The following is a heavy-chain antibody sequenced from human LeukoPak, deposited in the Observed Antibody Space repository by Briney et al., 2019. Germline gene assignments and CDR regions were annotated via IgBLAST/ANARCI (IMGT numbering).Heavy chain of an antibody. J-gene: IGHJ4*02. CDR2: IYDTGYT. Sequence: PSETLSLTCTASGPSIGSYYWSWIRQPPGKGLEWIGHIYDTGYTNYNPSLKTRVTISVDTSKNQFSLKLNYVTAADTAVYYCARENRPETIAVAAPYYFDYWGQGTLVTVSS. CDR3: ARENRPETIAVAAPYYFDY. V-gene: IGHV4-59*01. CDR1: GPSIGSYY. D-gene: IGHD6-19*01.